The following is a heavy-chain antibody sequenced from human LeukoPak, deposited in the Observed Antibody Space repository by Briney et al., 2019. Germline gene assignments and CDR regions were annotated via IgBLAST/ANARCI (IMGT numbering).Heavy chain of an antibody. CDR2: IRYDGSNK. CDR3: AKDPGAHYYGSGSYRRGSYFEY. D-gene: IGHD3-10*01. Sequence: TGGSLRLSCAASGFTFSSYGMHWVRQAPGKGLEWVAFIRYDGSNKYYADSVKGRFTISRDNSKNTLYLQMNSLRAEDTAVYYCAKDPGAHYYGSGSYRRGSYFEYWGQGTLVTVSS. CDR1: GFTFSSYG. V-gene: IGHV3-30*02. J-gene: IGHJ4*02.